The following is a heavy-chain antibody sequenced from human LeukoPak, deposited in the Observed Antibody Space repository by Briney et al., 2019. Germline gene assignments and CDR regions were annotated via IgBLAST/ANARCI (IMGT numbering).Heavy chain of an antibody. J-gene: IGHJ4*02. CDR3: ARVAYCGGDCYSEPIDY. V-gene: IGHV4-30-4*01. Sequence: SETLSLTCTVSGGSISSGDYYWSWIRQPPGKGLEWIGYIYYSGSTYYNPSLKSRVAISVDTSKNQFSLKLSSVTAADTAVYYCARVAYCGGDCYSEPIDYWGQGTLVTVSS. D-gene: IGHD2-21*02. CDR1: GGSISSGDYY. CDR2: IYYSGST.